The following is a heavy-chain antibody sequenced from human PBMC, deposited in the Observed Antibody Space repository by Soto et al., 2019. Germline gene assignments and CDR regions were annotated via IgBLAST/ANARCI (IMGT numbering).Heavy chain of an antibody. V-gene: IGHV3-30-3*01. CDR2: ISYDGSNK. J-gene: IGHJ6*02. Sequence: LSLSCAASGFTFSSYAMHWVRQAPGKGLEWVAVISYDGSNKYYADSVKGRFTVSRDDSKNTLYLQMNSLRTEDTAVYYCVRASGMDVWGQGTTVTVSS. CDR3: VRASGMDV. CDR1: GFTFSSYA.